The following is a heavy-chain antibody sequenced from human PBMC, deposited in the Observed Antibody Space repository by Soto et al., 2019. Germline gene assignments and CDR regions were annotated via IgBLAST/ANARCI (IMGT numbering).Heavy chain of an antibody. D-gene: IGHD3-3*02. Sequence: SETLSLTCTVSGGSLSSKSYFWGWIRQPPGKGLEGSGSIYYCWRTYYNPSLKSRLTLSLYTTKNQFSLRLSSVTAAATAVYFCARFSALSKDYGVDVWGKGTTVTVSS. CDR3: ARFSALSKDYGVDV. V-gene: IGHV4-39*07. CDR2: IYYCWRT. J-gene: IGHJ6*04. CDR1: GGSLSSKSYF.